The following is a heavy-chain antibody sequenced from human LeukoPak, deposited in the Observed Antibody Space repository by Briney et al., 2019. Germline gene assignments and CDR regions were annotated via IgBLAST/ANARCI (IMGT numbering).Heavy chain of an antibody. Sequence: MPSETLSLTCTVSGYSISSGYYWGWIRQPPGEWLEWIGNIFYSGGTYYSPSLTSRVTISLDTSRNQFSLKLNSVTAADTAVYYCAKSNGYGLVDIWGQGTMVTVSS. J-gene: IGHJ3*02. CDR3: AKSNGYGLVDI. CDR1: GYSISSGYY. CDR2: IFYSGGT. D-gene: IGHD3-10*01. V-gene: IGHV4-38-2*02.